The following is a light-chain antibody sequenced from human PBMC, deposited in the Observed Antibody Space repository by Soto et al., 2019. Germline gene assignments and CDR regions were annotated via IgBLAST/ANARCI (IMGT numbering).Light chain of an antibody. CDR1: QSASSK. CDR3: QQYGASPPLS. V-gene: IGKV3-15*01. J-gene: IGKJ4*01. Sequence: ETLMTQSPATLSVSPGERATLSCRASQSASSKLAWYQQKPGQAPRLLIYGASTRATGIPSRFSGSGSGTDFTLTISRLEPEDFAVYYCQQYGASPPLSFGGGTKVDIK. CDR2: GAS.